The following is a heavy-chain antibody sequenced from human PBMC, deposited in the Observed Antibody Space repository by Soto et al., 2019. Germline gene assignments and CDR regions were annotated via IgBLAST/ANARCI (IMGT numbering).Heavy chain of an antibody. V-gene: IGHV3-30*18. CDR2: ISYDGSNK. CDR3: AKDLSTVTMGYGMDV. Sequence: QVQLVESGGGVVQPGRSLRLSCAASGFTFSSYGMHWVRQAPGKGLEWVAVISYDGSNKYYADSVKGRFTISRDNSKNTLYLQMNSLRAEDTAVYYCAKDLSTVTMGYGMDVWGQGTTVTVSS. CDR1: GFTFSSYG. D-gene: IGHD4-17*01. J-gene: IGHJ6*02.